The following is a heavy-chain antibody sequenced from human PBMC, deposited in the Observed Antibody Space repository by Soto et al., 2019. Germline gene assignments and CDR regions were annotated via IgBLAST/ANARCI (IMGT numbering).Heavy chain of an antibody. D-gene: IGHD2-2*01. Sequence: GGSLRLSCAASGFTFDDYAMHWVRQAPGKGLEWVSGISWNSGSIGYADSVKGRFTISRDNAKNSLYLQMNSLRAEDTALYYCAKDRRSSTSAADYWGQGTLVTVSS. J-gene: IGHJ4*02. CDR1: GFTFDDYA. CDR3: AKDRRSSTSAADY. CDR2: ISWNSGSI. V-gene: IGHV3-9*01.